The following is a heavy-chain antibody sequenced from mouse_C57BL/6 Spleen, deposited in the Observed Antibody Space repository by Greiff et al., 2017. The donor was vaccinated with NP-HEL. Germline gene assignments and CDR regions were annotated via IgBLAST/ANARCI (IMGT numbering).Heavy chain of an antibody. V-gene: IGHV5-17*01. CDR1: GFTFSDYG. CDR3: ARRSTEVLMDY. Sequence: EVMLVESGGGLVKPGGSLKLSCAASGFTFSDYGMHWVRQAPEKGLEWVAYISSGSSTIYYADTVKGRFTISRDNAKNTLFLQMTSLRSEDTAMYYCARRSTEVLMDYWGQGTSVTVSS. CDR2: ISSGSSTI. D-gene: IGHD5-1*01. J-gene: IGHJ4*01.